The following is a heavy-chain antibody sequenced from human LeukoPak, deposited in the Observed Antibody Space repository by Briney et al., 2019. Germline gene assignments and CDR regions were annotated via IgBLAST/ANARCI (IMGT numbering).Heavy chain of an antibody. CDR3: ARTLAQLIVADPFDY. Sequence: ASETLSLTCTVSGYSISGGYYWGWIRQPPGKGLEWIGSIYHSGPTYYNPSLKTRVTISVDTSKNQFSLNLSSVTAADTAVYYCARTLAQLIVADPFDYWGQGTLVTVSS. V-gene: IGHV4-38-2*02. J-gene: IGHJ4*02. D-gene: IGHD2/OR15-2a*01. CDR1: GYSISGGYY. CDR2: IYHSGPT.